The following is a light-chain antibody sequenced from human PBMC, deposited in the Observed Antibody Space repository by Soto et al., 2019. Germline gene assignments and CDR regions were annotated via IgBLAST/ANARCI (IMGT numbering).Light chain of an antibody. J-gene: IGLJ1*01. CDR1: SSDVGGYNY. V-gene: IGLV2-8*01. Sequence: QSALTQPPSASGSPGQSVTISCTGTSSDVGGYNYVSWYQQHPGKAPKLMIYEVSERPSGVPDRFSGSKSSNTASLTVSGLQAEDEADYYCSSYAGSINFLFGTGTQLTVL. CDR3: SSYAGSINFL. CDR2: EVS.